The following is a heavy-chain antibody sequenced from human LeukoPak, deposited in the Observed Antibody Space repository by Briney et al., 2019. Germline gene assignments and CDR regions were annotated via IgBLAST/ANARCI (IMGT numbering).Heavy chain of an antibody. V-gene: IGHV3-20*04. Sequence: PGGSLRLSCAASGFTFDDYDISWVRQAPGKGLEWVCNINWNGNNIYYGDSVKGRFTISRDNAKNSVYLQMNSLRAEDTAVYYCAKGVNPLPIDYWGQGTLVTVSS. CDR2: INWNGNNI. CDR1: GFTFDDYD. CDR3: AKGVNPLPIDY. J-gene: IGHJ4*02. D-gene: IGHD2-2*01.